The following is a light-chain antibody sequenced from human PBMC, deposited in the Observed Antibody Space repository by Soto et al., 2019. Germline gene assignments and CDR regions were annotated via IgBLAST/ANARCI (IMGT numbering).Light chain of an antibody. Sequence: LTHSPCTLSLSAGEGWNLSCIRSQIVDNNFVACYQQKPGQSPRLLIYGASTRATGIPDRFSGSGFGTDFTLTITRLETEDFAVYYCKQYGSSLWTFGLGTKVDIK. V-gene: IGKV3-20*01. CDR2: GAS. CDR1: QIVDNNF. J-gene: IGKJ1*01. CDR3: KQYGSSLWT.